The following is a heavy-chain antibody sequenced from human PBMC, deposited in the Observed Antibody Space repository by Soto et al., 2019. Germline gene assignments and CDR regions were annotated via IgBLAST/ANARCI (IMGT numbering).Heavy chain of an antibody. CDR2: ISADNGDT. J-gene: IGHJ4*02. CDR3: ARDRSYYYETTGYPFDY. V-gene: IGHV1-18*01. D-gene: IGHD3-10*01. Sequence: QVQLVQSGGEVRKPGASVKVACKASGYTFDIYGISWVRQVPGPGPEWMGWISADNGDTEYAQKFHDRVTMTTDTSTSTAYMQLRNLKSDDTAVYFCARDRSYYYETTGYPFDYWGQGTLVTVSS. CDR1: GYTFDIYG.